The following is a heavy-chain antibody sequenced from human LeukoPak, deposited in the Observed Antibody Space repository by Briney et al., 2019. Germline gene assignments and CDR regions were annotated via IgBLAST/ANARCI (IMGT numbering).Heavy chain of an antibody. D-gene: IGHD3-22*01. CDR2: INPNSGGT. Sequence: APVKVSCKASGYTFTGYYMHWVRQAPGQGLEWMGWINPNSGGTNYAQKFQGRVTMTRDTSISTAYMELSRLRSDDTAVYYCARGRERDYYDSSGYYYGSSFDYWGQGTLVTVSS. CDR1: GYTFTGYY. J-gene: IGHJ4*02. V-gene: IGHV1-2*02. CDR3: ARGRERDYYDSSGYYYGSSFDY.